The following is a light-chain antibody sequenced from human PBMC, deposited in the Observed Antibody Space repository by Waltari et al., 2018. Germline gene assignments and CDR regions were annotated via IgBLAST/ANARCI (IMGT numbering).Light chain of an antibody. V-gene: IGLV3-21*04. CDR2: YDR. CDR1: NIGTYS. CDR3: HVWHPHVDPGV. J-gene: IGLJ1*01. Sequence: SYVVTQPPSVSVAPGETATITCGGDNIGTYSVHWCQQKAGQAPVLVIFYDRDRPSGIPDRFSGSNSGNTATLTISRVEAGDEARYYCHVWHPHVDPGVFGTGTEVTVL.